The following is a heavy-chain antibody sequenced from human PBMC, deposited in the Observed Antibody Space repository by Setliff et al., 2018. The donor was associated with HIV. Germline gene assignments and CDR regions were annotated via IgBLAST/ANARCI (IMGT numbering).Heavy chain of an antibody. V-gene: IGHV1-69*05. CDR1: GGTFSSYA. CDR2: TIPIFGTE. CDR3: GRVPYKSAWFSGGHNPFDV. J-gene: IGHJ3*01. D-gene: IGHD6-19*01. Sequence: SVKVSCKASGGTFSSYAISWVRQAPGQGLEWMVGTIPIFGTENYAQQFQGRVTMTIDTSTSTVYMDLRSLTSDDPSVYYCGRVPYKSAWFSGGHNPFDVWGQGTMVTVSS.